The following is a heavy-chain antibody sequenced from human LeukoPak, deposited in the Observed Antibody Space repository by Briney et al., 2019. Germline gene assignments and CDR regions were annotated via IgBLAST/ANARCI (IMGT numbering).Heavy chain of an antibody. CDR2: VNRDGSST. Sequence: GGSLRLSCAASGFTFSDYWMHWVRQAPGKGLVWFSRVNRDGSSTSYADSVKGRFTISRDNAKNTLSLQMNSLRAEDTAVYYCARDRSISAAGDTYWGQGTLVTVSS. V-gene: IGHV3-74*01. CDR1: GFTFSDYW. D-gene: IGHD6-13*01. J-gene: IGHJ4*02. CDR3: ARDRSISAAGDTY.